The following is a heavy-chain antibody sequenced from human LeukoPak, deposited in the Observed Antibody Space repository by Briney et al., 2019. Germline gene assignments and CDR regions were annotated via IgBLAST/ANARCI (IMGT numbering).Heavy chain of an antibody. D-gene: IGHD3-10*01. CDR1: GFTSSSYS. CDR2: ISYDGSNK. V-gene: IGHV3-30*03. J-gene: IGHJ6*03. Sequence: GGSLRLSCAASGFTSSSYSMNWVRQAPGKGLEWVAVISYDGSNKYYADSVKGRFTISRDNSKNTLYLQMNSLRAEDTAVYYCARGGRFGSVYYYYYMDVWGKGTTVTVSS. CDR3: ARGGRFGSVYYYYYMDV.